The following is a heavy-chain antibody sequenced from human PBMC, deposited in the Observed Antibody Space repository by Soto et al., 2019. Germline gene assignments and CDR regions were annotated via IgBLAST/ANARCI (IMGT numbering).Heavy chain of an antibody. CDR1: GDTFSTYG. CDR3: ARDGRGSKDPSYGMDV. Sequence: QVQLVQSGAEVKKPGSSVKVSCKASGDTFSTYGISWLRQAPGQGLEWMGGIIPIFGTANYAQKFQGRVTITADKSTSTAYMELSSLRSEDTAVYYCARDGRGSKDPSYGMDVWDQGTTVTVSS. CDR2: IIPIFGTA. D-gene: IGHD3-10*01. V-gene: IGHV1-69*06. J-gene: IGHJ6*02.